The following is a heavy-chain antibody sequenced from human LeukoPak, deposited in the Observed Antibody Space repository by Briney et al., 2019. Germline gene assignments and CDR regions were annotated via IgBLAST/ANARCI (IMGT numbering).Heavy chain of an antibody. D-gene: IGHD3-22*01. Sequence: PSGTLSLTCAVSGGSISSSNWWSWVRQPPGKGLEWIGEMYHSGRTNYNPSLKSRVTISLDKSNNQFSLKLSSVTAADTAVYYCAREDSRVISVRYWGQGTLVTVSS. CDR3: AREDSRVISVRY. CDR2: MYHSGRT. V-gene: IGHV4-4*02. CDR1: GGSISSSNW. J-gene: IGHJ4*02.